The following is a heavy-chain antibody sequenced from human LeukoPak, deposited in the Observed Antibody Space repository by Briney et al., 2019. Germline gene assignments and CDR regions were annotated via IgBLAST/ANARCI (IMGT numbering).Heavy chain of an antibody. Sequence: ASVKVSCKASGYTSTSYYMHWVRQAPGQGLEWMGIINPSGGSTSYAQKFQGRVTMTRDTSTSTAYMELSSLRSEDTAVYYCATGYCSSTSCYSLDYWGQGTLVTVSS. J-gene: IGHJ4*02. CDR1: GYTSTSYY. CDR2: INPSGGST. V-gene: IGHV1-46*03. D-gene: IGHD2-2*01. CDR3: ATGYCSSTSCYSLDY.